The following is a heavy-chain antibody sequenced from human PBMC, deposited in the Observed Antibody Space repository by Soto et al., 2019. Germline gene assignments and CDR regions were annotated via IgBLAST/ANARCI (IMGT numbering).Heavy chain of an antibody. CDR2: INPHGGST. Sequence: QVRLVQSGAEVRRPGASVKVSCKAPGDTFTSYYLNWVRQAPGQGLEWMGVINPHGGSTKYAQKFKGRVTMTRDTSRSTVYMELRRLRSDDTAIYYCARSSGGNFGIIIEGSNWFDPWGQGTLVTVSS. CDR3: ARSSGGNFGIIIEGSNWFDP. J-gene: IGHJ5*02. D-gene: IGHD3-3*01. CDR1: GDTFTSYY. V-gene: IGHV1-46*01.